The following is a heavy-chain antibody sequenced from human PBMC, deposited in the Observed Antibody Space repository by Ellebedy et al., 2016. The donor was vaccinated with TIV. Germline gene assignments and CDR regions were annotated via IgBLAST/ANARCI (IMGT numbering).Heavy chain of an antibody. J-gene: IGHJ2*01. D-gene: IGHD4-17*01. CDR3: ARARYGAYRYFDL. CDR1: GGSISSNY. CDR2: INHSGST. V-gene: IGHV4-34*01. Sequence: SETLSLTCTVSGGSISSNYWSWIRQPPGKGLEWIGEINHSGSTNYNPSLTSRVTISVDTSKNQFSLKLSSVTAADTAVYYCARARYGAYRYFDLWGRGTLVTVSS.